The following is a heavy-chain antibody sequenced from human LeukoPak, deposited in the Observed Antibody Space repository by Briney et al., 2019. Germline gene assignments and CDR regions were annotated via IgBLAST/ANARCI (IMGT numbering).Heavy chain of an antibody. D-gene: IGHD5-24*01. CDR2: INSDGSST. CDR1: GFTFSSYW. CDR3: ASSRRDGYFDY. Sequence: GGSLRLSCAASGFTFSSYWMHWVRQAPGKGLVWVSRINSDGSSTSYADSVKGRFTISRDNAKNTLYLQMNSLSAEDTAVYYCASSRRDGYFDYWGQGTLVTVSS. V-gene: IGHV3-74*01. J-gene: IGHJ4*02.